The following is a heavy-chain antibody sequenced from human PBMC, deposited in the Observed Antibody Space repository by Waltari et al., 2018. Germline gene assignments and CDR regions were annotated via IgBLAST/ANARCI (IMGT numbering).Heavy chain of an antibody. CDR1: GLSISSYG. Sequence: QAQLVESGGGVVQPGMSLRLSCTGTGLSISSYGMQWVRQAPGKGRGWVALIWFDGGQTYYADSVRGRFTISRDNSKNTLYLDMDSLKLNDTAIYYCAKDAFGNTYVDHWGQGTLVTVAS. CDR3: AKDAFGNTYVDH. V-gene: IGHV3-33*06. CDR2: IWFDGGQT. D-gene: IGHD3-10*01. J-gene: IGHJ4*02.